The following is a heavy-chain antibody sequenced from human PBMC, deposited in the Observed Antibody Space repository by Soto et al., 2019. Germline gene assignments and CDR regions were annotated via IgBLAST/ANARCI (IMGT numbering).Heavy chain of an antibody. D-gene: IGHD3-22*01. CDR2: IYYSENT. V-gene: IGHV4-31*03. J-gene: IGHJ4*02. CDR3: ARVNYYDSLGYYYFDY. CDR1: GGSISGGGYY. Sequence: PSETLSLTCTVSGGSISGGGYYWSWIRQHPGKGLEWIGYIYYSENTYYNPSLKSRVSISIDTSTNQFSLKLSSVTAADTAVYYCARVNYYDSLGYYYFDYWGQGTLVTVSS.